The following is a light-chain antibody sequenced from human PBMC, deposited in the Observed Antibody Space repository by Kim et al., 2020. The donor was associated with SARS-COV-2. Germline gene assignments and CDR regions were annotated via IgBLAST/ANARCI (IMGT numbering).Light chain of an antibody. Sequence: QSALTQPPSASGSPGQSVTISCTGTSSDIGGYNYVSWYQQHPGKAPKLMIYEVNKRASGVPDRFSGSKSGNTASLTVSGLQAEDEADYYCNSYAGGVVFGGGTQLTVL. CDR2: EVN. CDR1: SSDIGGYNY. J-gene: IGLJ2*01. CDR3: NSYAGGVV. V-gene: IGLV2-8*01.